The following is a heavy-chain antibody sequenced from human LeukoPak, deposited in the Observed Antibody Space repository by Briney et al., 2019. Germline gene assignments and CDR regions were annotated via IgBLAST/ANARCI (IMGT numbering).Heavy chain of an antibody. D-gene: IGHD6-13*01. CDR3: ARTPYSSSWRIRGPLGY. CDR2: INHSGST. J-gene: IGHJ4*02. CDR1: GGSFSGYY. Sequence: SETLSLTCAVYGGSFSGYYWSWIRQPPGKGLEWIGEINHSGSTNYNPSLKSRVTISVDTSKNQFSLKLSSVTAADTAVYYCARTPYSSSWRIRGPLGYWGQGTLVTVSS. V-gene: IGHV4-34*01.